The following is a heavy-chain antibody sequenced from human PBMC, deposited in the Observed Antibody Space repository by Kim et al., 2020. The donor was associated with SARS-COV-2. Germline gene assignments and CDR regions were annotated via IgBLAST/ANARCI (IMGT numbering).Heavy chain of an antibody. V-gene: IGHV1-69*13. J-gene: IGHJ2*01. CDR2: IIPIFGTA. CDR3: ARILYYGSGTPDWYFDL. Sequence: SVKVSCKASGGTFSSYAISWVRQAPGQGLEWMGGIIPIFGTANYAQKFQGRVTITADESTSTAYMELSSLRSEDTAVYYCARILYYGSGTPDWYFDLWGRGTLVTVSS. CDR1: GGTFSSYA. D-gene: IGHD3-10*01.